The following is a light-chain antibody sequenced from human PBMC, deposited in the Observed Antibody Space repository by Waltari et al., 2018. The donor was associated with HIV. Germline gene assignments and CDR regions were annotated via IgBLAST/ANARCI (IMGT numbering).Light chain of an antibody. Sequence: QSVLTQPPSVSAAPGQKVTMSCSGGPSNIAKNYVSWYQQLPGTAPKVLIYENNKRPSGIPDRFSGSKSGTSATLGITGLQTGDEADYYCGTWDNSLSGVVFGGGTKLTV. CDR3: GTWDNSLSGVV. CDR2: ENN. V-gene: IGLV1-51*02. CDR1: PSNIAKNY. J-gene: IGLJ2*01.